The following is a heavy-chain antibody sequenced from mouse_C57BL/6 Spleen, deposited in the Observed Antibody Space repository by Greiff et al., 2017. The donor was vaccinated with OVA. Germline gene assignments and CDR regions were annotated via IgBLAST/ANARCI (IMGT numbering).Heavy chain of an antibody. V-gene: IGHV1-81*01. J-gene: IGHJ4*01. Sequence: QVQLQQSGAELARPGASVKLSCKAYGYTFTSYGISWVKQRTGQGLEWIGEIYPRSGNTYYNEKFKGKATLTADKSSSTAYMELRSLTSEDSAVYFCARCYYGSSYYAMDYWGQGTSVTVSS. CDR3: ARCYYGSSYYAMDY. CDR1: GYTFTSYG. CDR2: IYPRSGNT. D-gene: IGHD1-1*01.